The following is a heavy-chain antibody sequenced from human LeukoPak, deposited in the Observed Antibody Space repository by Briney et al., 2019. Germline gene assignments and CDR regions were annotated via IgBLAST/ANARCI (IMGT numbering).Heavy chain of an antibody. CDR2: INPNSGGT. D-gene: IGHD1-1*01. CDR1: GYTFTGYF. CDR3: ARVSRWNDWAFEG. J-gene: IGHJ4*02. Sequence: ASVKVSCKASGYTFTGYFIHWLRQAPGQGLEWMGWINPNSGGTNYAQKFQGRVTMTRDTSINTAYMELTRLISDDTAIYYCARVSRWNDWAFEGWGQGTLVTVSS. V-gene: IGHV1-2*02.